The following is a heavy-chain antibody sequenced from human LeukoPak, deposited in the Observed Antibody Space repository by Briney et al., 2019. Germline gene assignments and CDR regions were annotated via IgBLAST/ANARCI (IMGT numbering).Heavy chain of an antibody. CDR1: GGTFSSYA. CDR3: ARDDSTRGYSAYIPGVD. Sequence: SVKVSCKASGGTFSSYAIGWVRQAPGQGLEWMGGIIPIFGTANYAQKFQGRVTITADESTSTAYMELSSLRSEDTAVYYCARDDSTRGYSAYIPGVDWGQGTLVTVSS. CDR2: IIPIFGTA. V-gene: IGHV1-69*13. J-gene: IGHJ4*02. D-gene: IGHD5-12*01.